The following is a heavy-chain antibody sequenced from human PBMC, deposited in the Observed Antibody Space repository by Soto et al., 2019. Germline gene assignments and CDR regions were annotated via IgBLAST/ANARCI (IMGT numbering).Heavy chain of an antibody. V-gene: IGHV4-31*03. J-gene: IGHJ5*02. CDR1: GGSISSGGYY. D-gene: IGHD3-3*01. CDR2: IYYSGST. CDR3: ARAGDFWSGYQSTNWFDP. Sequence: PSETLSLTCTVSGGSISSGGYYWSWIRQHPGKGLEWIGYIYYSGSTYYNQSLKSRVTISVDTSKNQFSLKLSSVTAADTAVYYCARAGDFWSGYQSTNWFDPWGQGTLVTVSS.